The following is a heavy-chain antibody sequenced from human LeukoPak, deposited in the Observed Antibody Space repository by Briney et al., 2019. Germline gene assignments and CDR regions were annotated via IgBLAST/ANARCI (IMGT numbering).Heavy chain of an antibody. D-gene: IGHD1-26*01. CDR3: ARVFWAGDPTGATFDC. CDR2: TYRSGRT. Sequence: SETLSLTCAVSGSSISSGYYWGWIRQPPGKGLEWIGSTYRSGRTYYNLSLKSRVTMSVDTSKNHFSLKLSSVTAADTAVYYCARVFWAGDPTGATFDCWGQGTLVTVSS. V-gene: IGHV4-38-2*01. CDR1: GSSISSGYY. J-gene: IGHJ4*02.